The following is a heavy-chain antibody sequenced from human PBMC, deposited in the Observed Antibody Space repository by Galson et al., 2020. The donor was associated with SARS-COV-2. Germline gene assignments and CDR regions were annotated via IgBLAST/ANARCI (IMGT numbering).Heavy chain of an antibody. CDR3: ARRGDTVAWFY. CDR1: GGSIKSRSYY. Sequence: SETLSLTCSVSGGSIKSRSYYWGWIRQPPGTGLEWIASLLSTGTTAYNPSLKSRVPISVDTSKNQLSLRVTSVTAADAAVYYCARRGDTVAWFYWGQGALVTVAS. D-gene: IGHD3-3*01. CDR2: LLSTGTT. V-gene: IGHV4-39*01. J-gene: IGHJ4*02.